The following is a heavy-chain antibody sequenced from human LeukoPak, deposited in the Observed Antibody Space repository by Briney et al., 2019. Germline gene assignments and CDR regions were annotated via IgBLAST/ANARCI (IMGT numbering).Heavy chain of an antibody. CDR2: TSSSSSTI. CDR1: GFTFSDYY. D-gene: IGHD4-17*01. V-gene: IGHV3-11*01. Sequence: PGGSLRLSCAASGFTFSDYYMHWIRQAPGKGLEWVSYTSSSSSTIYYADSVKGRFTISRDSAENSLCLQMNSLRAEDTAVYYCARATYGDYYFDYWGQGTLVTVS. CDR3: ARATYGDYYFDY. J-gene: IGHJ4*02.